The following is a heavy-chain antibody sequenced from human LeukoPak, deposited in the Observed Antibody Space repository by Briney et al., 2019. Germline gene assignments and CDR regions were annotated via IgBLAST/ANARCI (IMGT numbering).Heavy chain of an antibody. J-gene: IGHJ4*02. CDR1: GGSISSGSYY. CDR2: IYTSGST. Sequence: PSETLSLTCTVSGGSISSGSYYWSWIRPPAGKGLEWIGRIYTSGSTNYNPSLKRRVTISVDTSKNQFSLKLSSVTAADTAVYYCASYYDYVWGSYRYTVDYWGQGTLVTVSS. V-gene: IGHV4-61*02. CDR3: ASYYDYVWGSYRYTVDY. D-gene: IGHD3-16*02.